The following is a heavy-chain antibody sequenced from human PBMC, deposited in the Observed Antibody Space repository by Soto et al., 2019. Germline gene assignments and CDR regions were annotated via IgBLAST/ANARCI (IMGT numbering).Heavy chain of an antibody. J-gene: IGHJ4*02. CDR3: VRDVLGPDAY. CDR1: GFSFSSSW. V-gene: IGHV3-74*01. Sequence: EVQLVESGGGLVEPGGSLRLSCAASGFSFSSSWMHWVRQAPGKGLVWVSRINPDGSIRTNVDSVQGRFTISRDNAKNTLYLQMNSLGADDMAVYYCVRDVLGPDAYWGQGTLVTVSS. D-gene: IGHD1-26*01. CDR2: INPDGSIR.